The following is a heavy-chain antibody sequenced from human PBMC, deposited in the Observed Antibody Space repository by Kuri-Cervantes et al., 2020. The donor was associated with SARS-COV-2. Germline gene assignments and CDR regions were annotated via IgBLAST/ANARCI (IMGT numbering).Heavy chain of an antibody. J-gene: IGHJ5*02. D-gene: IGHD2-2*02. CDR1: GGTFSSYA. Sequence: SVKVSCKASGGTFSSYAISWVRQAPGQGLEWMGGIIPIFGTANYAQKFQGRVTITADESTSTAYMELSSLRSEDAAVYYCARDRGPGQLLYSAFRWFDPWGQGTLVTVSS. CDR3: ARDRGPGQLLYSAFRWFDP. CDR2: IIPIFGTA. V-gene: IGHV1-69*13.